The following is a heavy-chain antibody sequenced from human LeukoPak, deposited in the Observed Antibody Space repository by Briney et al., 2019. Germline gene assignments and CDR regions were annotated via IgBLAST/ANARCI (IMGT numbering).Heavy chain of an antibody. CDR2: IYYSGST. V-gene: IGHV4-59*08. D-gene: IGHD2-15*01. CDR1: GGSISSYY. J-gene: IGHJ4*02. CDR3: ARGLGFCSGGSCEFDY. Sequence: SETLSLTCTVSGGSISSYYWSWIRQPPGKGLEWIGYIYYSGSTNYNPSLKSRVTISVDTSKNQFSLKLSSVTAADTAVYYCARGLGFCSGGSCEFDYWGQGTLVTVSS.